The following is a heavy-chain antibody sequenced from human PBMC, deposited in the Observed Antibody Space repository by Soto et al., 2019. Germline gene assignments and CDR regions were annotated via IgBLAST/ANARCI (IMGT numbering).Heavy chain of an antibody. V-gene: IGHV1-2*06. CDR2: INPNSGDA. D-gene: IGHD1-26*01. CDR1: GYTFSDYY. CDR3: ARESGGATATLDYYYFYMDV. Sequence: QVQLVQSGAEVKKPGASVTVSCKASGYTFSDYYLHWVRQAPGQGPEWMGRINPNSGDAKFAQKFQGRVTMTRDTSVRTAFMELNWRKSDDTAVYYCARESGGATATLDYYYFYMDVWGKGTTVTVSS. J-gene: IGHJ6*03.